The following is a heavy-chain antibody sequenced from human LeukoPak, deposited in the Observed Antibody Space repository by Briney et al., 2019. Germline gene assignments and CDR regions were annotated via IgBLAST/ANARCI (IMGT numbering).Heavy chain of an antibody. J-gene: IGHJ5*02. V-gene: IGHV6-1*01. Sequence: SQTLSLTCAISGDSVSSNSVTWNWIRQSPSRGLEWLGRTYYRSTWYNDYAVSVGGRITVNPDTSKNQFSLHLNSVTPEDAAVYYCARRLTQYDCFDPWGQGILVTVSS. CDR3: ARRLTQYDCFDP. CDR2: TYYRSTWYN. CDR1: GDSVSSNSVT. D-gene: IGHD2-2*01.